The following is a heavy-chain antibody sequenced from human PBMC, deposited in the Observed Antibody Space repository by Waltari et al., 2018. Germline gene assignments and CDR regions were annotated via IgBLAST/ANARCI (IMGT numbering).Heavy chain of an antibody. J-gene: IGHJ4*02. CDR3: ARVVSSGWFLGGIDY. CDR2: IYYSGTT. Sequence: QLQLQESGPGLVKPSETLSLTCSVSGDSIRSSSYYWGWIRQTPGKGLEWIGTIYYSGTTYYNPSLKSRVTISVDTSKNQFSLKLSSVTAADTAVYYCARVVSSGWFLGGIDYWGQGTLVTVSS. V-gene: IGHV4-39*01. CDR1: GDSIRSSSYY. D-gene: IGHD6-19*01.